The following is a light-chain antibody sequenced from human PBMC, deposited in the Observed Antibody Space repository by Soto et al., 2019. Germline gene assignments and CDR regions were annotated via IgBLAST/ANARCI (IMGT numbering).Light chain of an antibody. V-gene: IGLV2-14*01. CDR1: TNDIGAFNY. J-gene: IGLJ2*01. Sequence: QSALTQPASVSGSPGQSITISCTGTTNDIGAFNYVSWYQQHPGKAPKLILYEVTNRPSGVSNRFSGSKSGNTASLTISGLQAEDEADYYCSSYTSTSPRVFGGGTKVTVL. CDR3: SSYTSTSPRV. CDR2: EVT.